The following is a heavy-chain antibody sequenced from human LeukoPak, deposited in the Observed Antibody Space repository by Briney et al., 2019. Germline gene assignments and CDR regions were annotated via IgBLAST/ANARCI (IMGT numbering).Heavy chain of an antibody. CDR2: IYSGGST. Sequence: GGSLRLSCAASGFTVSTNYKSWVRQAPGKGLEWVSVIYSGGSTSYADSVKGRFTISRDNSKNTLYVQMNNVRAEDTAVYYCARDSSSGWQHDYWGQGTLVTVSS. D-gene: IGHD6-19*01. CDR1: GFTVSTNY. J-gene: IGHJ4*02. V-gene: IGHV3-66*01. CDR3: ARDSSSGWQHDY.